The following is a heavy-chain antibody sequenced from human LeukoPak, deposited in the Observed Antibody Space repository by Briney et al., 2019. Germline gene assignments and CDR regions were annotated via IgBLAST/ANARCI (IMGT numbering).Heavy chain of an antibody. CDR1: VFTFSTYA. Sequence: GGSLRLSCAASVFTFSTYAMHWVRQAPGKGLEWVAFIQDDGSNKYYADSVKGRFTISRDNSKNTLYLQMNSLRAEDTAVYYCARVAGNVGATGGDYWGQGTLVTVSS. V-gene: IGHV3-30*02. J-gene: IGHJ4*02. CDR2: IQDDGSNK. D-gene: IGHD1-26*01. CDR3: ARVAGNVGATGGDY.